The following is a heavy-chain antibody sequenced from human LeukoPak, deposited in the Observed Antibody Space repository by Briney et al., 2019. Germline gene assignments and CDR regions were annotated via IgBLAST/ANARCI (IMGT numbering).Heavy chain of an antibody. V-gene: IGHV3-53*01. CDR1: GFTVSSNY. Sequence: PGGSLRLSCAASGFTVSSNYMSWVRQAPGKGLEWVSVIYSGGSTYYADSVKSRFTISRDNSKNTLYLQMNSLRAEDTAVYYCARAAYYYDSSGYYYNYFDYWGQGTLVTVSS. CDR2: IYSGGST. D-gene: IGHD3-22*01. J-gene: IGHJ4*02. CDR3: ARAAYYYDSSGYYYNYFDY.